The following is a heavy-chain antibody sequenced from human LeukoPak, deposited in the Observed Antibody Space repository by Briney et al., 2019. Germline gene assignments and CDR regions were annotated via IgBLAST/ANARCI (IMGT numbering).Heavy chain of an antibody. CDR1: GGNFSSYA. V-gene: IGHV1-69*05. CDR2: IIPIFGTA. J-gene: IGHJ6*03. CDR3: ARDLVVVVAGYYYYYMDV. D-gene: IGHD2-15*01. Sequence: GASVKVSCKASGGNFSSYAISWVRQAPGQGLEWMGRIIPIFGTANYAQKFQGRVTITTDESTSTAYMELSSLRSEDTAVYYCARDLVVVVAGYYYYYMDVWGKGTTVTVSS.